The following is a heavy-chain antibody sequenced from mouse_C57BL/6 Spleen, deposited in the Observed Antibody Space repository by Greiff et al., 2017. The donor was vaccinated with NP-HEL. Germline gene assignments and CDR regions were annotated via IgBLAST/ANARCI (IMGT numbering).Heavy chain of an antibody. V-gene: IGHV1-63*01. Sequence: QVQLKESGAELVRPGTSVKMSCKASGYTFTNYWIGWAKQRPGHGLEWIGVIYPGGGYTNYNEKFKGKATLTADKSSSTAYMQFSSLTSEDSAFYYCARWGILGSSSYYFDYWGQGTTLTVSS. J-gene: IGHJ2*01. CDR1: GYTFTNYW. CDR3: ARWGILGSSSYYFDY. D-gene: IGHD1-1*01. CDR2: IYPGGGYT.